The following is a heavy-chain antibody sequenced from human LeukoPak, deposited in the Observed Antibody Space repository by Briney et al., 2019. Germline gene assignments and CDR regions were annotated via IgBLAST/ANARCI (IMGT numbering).Heavy chain of an antibody. CDR1: GGSFSGYY. CDR2: INHSGST. V-gene: IGHV4-34*01. J-gene: IGHJ3*02. D-gene: IGHD2-15*01. Sequence: SETLSLTCAVYGGSFSGYYWSWIRQPPGKGLEWIGEINHSGSTNYNPSLKSRVTISVDTSKNQFSLKLSSVTAADTAVYYCARSGTWALDIWGQGTMVTVSS. CDR3: ARSGTWALDI.